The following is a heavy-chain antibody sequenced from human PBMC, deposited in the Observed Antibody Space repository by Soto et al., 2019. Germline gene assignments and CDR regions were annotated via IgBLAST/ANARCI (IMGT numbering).Heavy chain of an antibody. CDR1: GGSISSGDYY. CDR3: ARIKIVGILTYYMDV. J-gene: IGHJ6*03. Sequence: PSETLSLTCTVSGGSISSGDYYWSWIRQPPGKGLEWIGYIYYSGSTYYNPSLKSRVTISLETSKNQFSLKLSSVTAADTAVYYCARIKIVGILTYYMDVWGKGTTVTVS. D-gene: IGHD3-3*01. V-gene: IGHV4-30-4*01. CDR2: IYYSGST.